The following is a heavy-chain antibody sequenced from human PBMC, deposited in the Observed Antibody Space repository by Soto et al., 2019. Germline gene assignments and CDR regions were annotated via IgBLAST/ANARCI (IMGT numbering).Heavy chain of an antibody. CDR2: IYRSGTT. V-gene: IGHV4-38-2*01. D-gene: IGHD1-26*01. Sequence: SSETLSLTCVVSHFSISSGYYWGWIRQSPGKGLEWIASIYRSGTTSYNPSLKSRVTISVDPSKNQFSLMLTAVTAADTAVYYCARTHSGSYYSVFNYWGRGSLVTVSS. J-gene: IGHJ4*02. CDR1: HFSISSGYY. CDR3: ARTHSGSYYSVFNY.